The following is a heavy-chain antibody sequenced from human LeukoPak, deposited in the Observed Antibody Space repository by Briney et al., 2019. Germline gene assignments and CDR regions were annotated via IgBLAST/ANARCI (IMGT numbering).Heavy chain of an antibody. CDR2: INPNSGGT. V-gene: IGHV1-2*02. CDR1: GYTFTGYY. Sequence: GASVKVSCKASGYTFTGYYMNWVRQAPGQGLEWMGWINPNSGGTNYAQKFQGRVTMTTDTSTSTAYMELRSLRSDDTAVYYCARDLVWSGYKRLDYWGQGTLVTVSS. D-gene: IGHD3-3*01. J-gene: IGHJ4*02. CDR3: ARDLVWSGYKRLDY.